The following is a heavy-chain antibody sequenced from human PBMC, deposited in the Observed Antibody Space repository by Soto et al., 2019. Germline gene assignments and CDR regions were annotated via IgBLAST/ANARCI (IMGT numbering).Heavy chain of an antibody. CDR2: IYYSGST. CDR1: GGSISSYY. D-gene: IGHD3-10*01. J-gene: IGHJ4*02. V-gene: IGHV4-59*01. CDR3: ARLDGSGSYYNDY. Sequence: SETLSLTCTVSGGSISSYYWSWIRQPPGKGLEWIGYIYYSGSTNYNPSLKSRVTISVDTSKNQFSLKLSSVTAAYTAVYYCARLDGSGSYYNDYWGQGTLVTVSS.